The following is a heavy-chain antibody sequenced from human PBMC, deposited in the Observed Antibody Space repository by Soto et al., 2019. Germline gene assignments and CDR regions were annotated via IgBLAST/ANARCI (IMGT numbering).Heavy chain of an antibody. CDR2: INGGGAV. J-gene: IGHJ4*02. V-gene: IGHV3-48*03. Sequence: EVQVVESGGGLVQPGGSLRLSCAASGFPFSNFEMNWVRQAPGKGLEWLSYINGGGAVYYADSVKGRFTISRDNAKNSLYLQMSGLRAEETAVYFCVGGGLSYFDYWGQGVLVTVSS. CDR1: GFPFSNFE. D-gene: IGHD3-16*01. CDR3: VGGGLSYFDY.